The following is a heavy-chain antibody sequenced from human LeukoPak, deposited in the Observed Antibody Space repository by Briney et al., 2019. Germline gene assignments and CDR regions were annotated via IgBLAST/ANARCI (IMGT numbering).Heavy chain of an antibody. CDR1: GDSITNRSHY. J-gene: IGHJ4*02. CDR3: ARDPLYSSSSGYFDS. D-gene: IGHD6-6*01. V-gene: IGHV4-39*07. CDR2: IYFSGIT. Sequence: SETLSLTCAVSGDSITNRSHYWAWIRQSPEKGLEWIATIYFSGITYYNHFLKSRVTISVDTSKNQFSLNLRSMTAADTAVYYCARDPLYSSSSGYFDSWGQGTLVTVSS.